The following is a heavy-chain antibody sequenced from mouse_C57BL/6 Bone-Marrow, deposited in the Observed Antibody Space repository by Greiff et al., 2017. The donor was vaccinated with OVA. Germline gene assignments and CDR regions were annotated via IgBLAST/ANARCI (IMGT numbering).Heavy chain of an antibody. CDR1: GYTFTSYW. D-gene: IGHD1-1*01. CDR3: ARPFITTVVATGYFDV. V-gene: IGHV1-62-3*01. Sequence: QVQLQQPGAELVKPGASVKLSSKASGYTFTSYWMHWVKQRPGRGLEWIGRIDPNSGGTKYNEKFKSKATLTVDKPSSTAYMQLSSLTSEDSAVYYCARPFITTVVATGYFDVWGTGTTVTVSS. J-gene: IGHJ1*03. CDR2: IDPNSGGT.